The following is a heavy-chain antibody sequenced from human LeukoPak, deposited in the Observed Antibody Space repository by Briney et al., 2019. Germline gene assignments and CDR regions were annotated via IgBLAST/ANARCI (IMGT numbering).Heavy chain of an antibody. J-gene: IGHJ4*02. CDR1: GGSISSYY. D-gene: IGHD3-22*01. CDR2: IYYSGST. V-gene: IGHV4-59*01. Sequence: PSETLSLTCTVSGGSISSYYWSWIRQPPGKGLEWIGYIYYSGSTNYNPSLKSRVTISVDTSKNQFSLKLSSVTAADTAVYYCARGPHNAITMIVIDYWGQGTLVTVSS. CDR3: ARGPHNAITMIVIDY.